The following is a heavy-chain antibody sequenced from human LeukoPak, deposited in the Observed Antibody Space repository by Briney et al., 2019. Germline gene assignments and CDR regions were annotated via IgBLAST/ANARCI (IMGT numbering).Heavy chain of an antibody. J-gene: IGHJ6*03. CDR1: GGTFSSCA. Sequence: SVKVSCKASGGTFSSCAISWVRQAPGQGLEWMGGIIPIFGTANYAQKFQGRVTITADESTSTAYMELSSLRSEDTAVYYCARGVEVGATSDYYYYMDVWGKGTTVTVSS. V-gene: IGHV1-69*13. D-gene: IGHD1-26*01. CDR2: IIPIFGTA. CDR3: ARGVEVGATSDYYYYMDV.